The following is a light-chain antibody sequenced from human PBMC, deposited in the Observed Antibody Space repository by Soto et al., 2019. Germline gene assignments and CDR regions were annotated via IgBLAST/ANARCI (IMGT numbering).Light chain of an antibody. J-gene: IGKJ4*01. CDR1: QSVSSN. CDR3: QQRSIWPLT. V-gene: IGKV3-11*01. Sequence: EIVLTQSPGTLSLSPGERATLSCRASQSVSSNLAWYQQKPGQAPSLLIYDTSNRATGIPARFSGSGSGTDFTLTISSLEPEDFAIYYCQQRSIWPLTFGGGTKVDIK. CDR2: DTS.